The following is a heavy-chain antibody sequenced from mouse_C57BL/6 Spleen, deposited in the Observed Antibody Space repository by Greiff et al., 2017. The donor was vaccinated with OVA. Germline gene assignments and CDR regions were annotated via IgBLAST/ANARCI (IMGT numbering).Heavy chain of an antibody. D-gene: IGHD1-1*01. V-gene: IGHV5-9-1*02. J-gene: IGHJ3*01. CDR1: GFTFSSYA. CDR3: TREGITTVVATPFAY. CDR2: ISSGGDYI. Sequence: EVKLMESGEGLVKPGGSLKLSCAASGFTFSSYAMSWVRQTPEKRLEWVAYISSGGDYIYYADTVKGRFTISRDNARNTLYLQMSSLKSEDTAMYYCTREGITTVVATPFAYWGQGTLVTVSA.